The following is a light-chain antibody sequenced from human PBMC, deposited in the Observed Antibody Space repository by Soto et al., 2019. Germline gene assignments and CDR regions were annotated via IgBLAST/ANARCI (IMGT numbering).Light chain of an antibody. Sequence: DIQMTQSPSTLSASVGDRVTITCRASQSISSWLAWYQQKPGKAPNLLIYKASSLEIGVPSRFSGSGSGTEFTLPISSLQPDDFATYYCQQYESYSVIFVQGTRLEIK. CDR3: QQYESYSVI. CDR2: KAS. J-gene: IGKJ5*01. CDR1: QSISSW. V-gene: IGKV1-5*03.